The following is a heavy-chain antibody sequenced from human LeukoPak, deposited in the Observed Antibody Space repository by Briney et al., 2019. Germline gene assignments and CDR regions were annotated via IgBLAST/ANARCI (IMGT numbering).Heavy chain of an antibody. CDR2: IYSGGST. Sequence: GGSLRLSCAASGFTVSTNYMSWVRQAPGKGLEWVSVIYSGGSTYYADSVKGRFTISRHNSENTLYLQMNSLRAEDTAVYYCAKHSQWPVFLNWGQGTLVTVSS. CDR3: AKHSQWPVFLN. D-gene: IGHD6-19*01. J-gene: IGHJ4*02. CDR1: GFTVSTNY. V-gene: IGHV3-53*04.